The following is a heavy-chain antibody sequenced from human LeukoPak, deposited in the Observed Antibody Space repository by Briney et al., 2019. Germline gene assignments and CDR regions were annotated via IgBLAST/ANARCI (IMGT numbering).Heavy chain of an antibody. Sequence: SETLSLTCTVSGGSISSYYWSWIRQPPGKGLEWIGYIYYSGSTNYNPSLKSRVTISVDTSKNQSSLKLSSVTAADTAVYYCARDNDYGDYGNWFDPWGQGTLVTVSS. CDR1: GGSISSYY. CDR3: ARDNDYGDYGNWFDP. V-gene: IGHV4-59*01. D-gene: IGHD4-17*01. CDR2: IYYSGST. J-gene: IGHJ5*02.